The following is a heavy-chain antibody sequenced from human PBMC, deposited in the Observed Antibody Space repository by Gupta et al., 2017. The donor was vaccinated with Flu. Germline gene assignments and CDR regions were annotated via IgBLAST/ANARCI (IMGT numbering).Heavy chain of an antibody. CDR2: IYYSGST. CDR1: GGSISSGGYY. Sequence: PSQTLSLTCTVSGGSISSGGYYWSWIRQHPGKGLEWIGYIYYSGSTYYNPSLKSRVTISVDTSKNQFSLKLSSVTAADTAVYYCARVPNYGDYPTYWYFDLWGRGTLVTVSS. J-gene: IGHJ2*01. CDR3: ARVPNYGDYPTYWYFDL. D-gene: IGHD4-17*01. V-gene: IGHV4-31*03.